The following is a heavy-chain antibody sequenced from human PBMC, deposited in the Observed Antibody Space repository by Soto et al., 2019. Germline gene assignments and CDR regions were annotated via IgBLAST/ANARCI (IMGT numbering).Heavy chain of an antibody. V-gene: IGHV4-39*01. CDR1: GCSSNNSSYL. CDR2: VSHIGST. Sequence: SETLSLTCSFSGCSSNNSSYLLGWVRQPPGKGLQWIGSVSHIGSTNYNPSLKSRLTISVGTSKTQSSLRLGSVTAADTAVYYCSRIAVSGPRTGFDYWGQGILVTVSS. D-gene: IGHD6-19*01. CDR3: SRIAVSGPRTGFDY. J-gene: IGHJ4*02.